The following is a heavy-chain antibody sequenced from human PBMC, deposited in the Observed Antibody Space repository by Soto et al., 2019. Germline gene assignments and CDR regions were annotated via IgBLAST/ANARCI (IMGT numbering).Heavy chain of an antibody. Sequence: SETLSLTCTVSGGSISSYYWSWIRQPPGKGLEWIGYIYYSGSTNYNPSLKSRVTISVDTSKNQFSLKLSSVTAADTAVYYCARECGSGAHGWFDPWGQGTLVTVSS. J-gene: IGHJ5*02. D-gene: IGHD3-10*01. CDR3: ARECGSGAHGWFDP. V-gene: IGHV4-59*01. CDR1: GGSISSYY. CDR2: IYYSGST.